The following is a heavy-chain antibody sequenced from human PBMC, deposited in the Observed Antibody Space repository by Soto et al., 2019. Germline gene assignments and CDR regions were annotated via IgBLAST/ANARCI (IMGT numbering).Heavy chain of an antibody. J-gene: IGHJ3*02. CDR3: AKGYYPSGTSLAAFDI. D-gene: IGHD3-10*01. CDR1: GFIFSDSFSPYA. Sequence: PGGSLRLSCAASGFIFSDSFSPYAMHWVRQAPGKGLEWVSVISYDGSNKYYTDSVKGRFTISRDNSKNTLYLQMNSLRAEDTAVYYCAKGYYPSGTSLAAFDIWGQGTMVTVSS. V-gene: IGHV3-30-3*01. CDR2: ISYDGSNK.